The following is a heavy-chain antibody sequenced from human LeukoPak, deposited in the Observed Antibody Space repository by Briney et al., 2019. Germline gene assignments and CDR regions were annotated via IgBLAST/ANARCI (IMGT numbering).Heavy chain of an antibody. CDR3: AREDTAMVLTDY. D-gene: IGHD5-18*01. V-gene: IGHV3-30-3*01. CDR1: GFTFSSYA. J-gene: IGHJ4*02. Sequence: GRSLRLSCAASGFTFSSYAMHWVRQAPGKGLEWVAVISYDGSNKYYADSVKGRFTISRDNSNNTLYLQMNSLRAEDTAVYYCAREDTAMVLTDYWGQGTLVTVSS. CDR2: ISYDGSNK.